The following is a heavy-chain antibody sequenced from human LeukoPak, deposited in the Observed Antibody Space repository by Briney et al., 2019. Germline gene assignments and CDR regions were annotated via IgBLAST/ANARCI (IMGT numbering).Heavy chain of an antibody. CDR2: INHSGST. Sequence: SETLSLTCAVYGGSFSGYYWSWIRQPPGKGLEWIGEINHSGSTNYNPSLKSRVTISVDTSKNQFSLKLSSVTAADTAVYYCASESSSSAGVDYWGQGTLVTVSS. J-gene: IGHJ4*02. V-gene: IGHV4-34*01. D-gene: IGHD6-13*01. CDR1: GGSFSGYY. CDR3: ASESSSSAGVDY.